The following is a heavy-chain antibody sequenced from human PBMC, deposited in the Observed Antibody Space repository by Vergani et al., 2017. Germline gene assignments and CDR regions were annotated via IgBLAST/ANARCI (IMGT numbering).Heavy chain of an antibody. D-gene: IGHD3-10*01. J-gene: IGHJ6*02. V-gene: IGHV4-38-2*01. CDR2: IHHSGDT. CDR3: ARHRGSGGFFPSSYFYGMDV. Sequence: QVQLQESGPGLVKPSETLTLTCDVSDSSIMTNPYWGWFRQSPGKGREWIGYIHHSGDTHYNSSLKSRVSILIVSSSKFSLSLTSLTAADTAIYYCARHRGSGGFFPSSYFYGMDVWGHGTTVTVSS. CDR1: DSSIMTNPY.